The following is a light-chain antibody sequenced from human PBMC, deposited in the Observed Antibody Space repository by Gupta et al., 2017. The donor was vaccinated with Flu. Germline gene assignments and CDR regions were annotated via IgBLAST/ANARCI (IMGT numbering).Light chain of an antibody. CDR1: SNIDSNV. Sequence: SNIDSNVVTGDQQVPGSAPKLLIYSDTERPSGVPARFSGSKSGASASLAISDLQSEDEAVYFGAAWDDGLESWVFGGGTSLTVL. CDR3: AAWDDGLESWV. CDR2: SDT. V-gene: IGLV1-44*01. J-gene: IGLJ3*02.